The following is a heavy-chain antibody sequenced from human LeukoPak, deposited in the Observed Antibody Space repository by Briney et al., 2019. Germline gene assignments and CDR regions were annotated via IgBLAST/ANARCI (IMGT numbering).Heavy chain of an antibody. J-gene: IGHJ3*01. V-gene: IGHV6-1*01. Sequence: SQTLSLTCAISGDSVSSNSAAWNWIRQSPSRGLEWLGRTYYRSKWYNDYAVSVKSRITINPDTSKNQFYLQLNSVTPEDTAVYYCVLVSAATDAFDVWGQGTMVTVSS. CDR2: TYYRSKWYN. CDR1: GDSVSSNSAA. CDR3: VLVSAATDAFDV. D-gene: IGHD2-15*01.